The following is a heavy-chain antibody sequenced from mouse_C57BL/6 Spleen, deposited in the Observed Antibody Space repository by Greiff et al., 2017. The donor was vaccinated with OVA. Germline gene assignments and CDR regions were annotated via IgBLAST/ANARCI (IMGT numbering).Heavy chain of an antibody. Sequence: VQLQQSGAELMKPGASVKLSCKATGYTFTGYWIEWVKQRPGHGLEWIGEILPGSGGTNYNEKFKGKATFTADTSSNTAYMQLSSLTTEDSAIYYCARSYGSSYWYFDVWGTGTTVTVSS. CDR3: ARSYGSSYWYFDV. CDR1: GYTFTGYW. D-gene: IGHD1-1*01. CDR2: ILPGSGGT. V-gene: IGHV1-9*01. J-gene: IGHJ1*03.